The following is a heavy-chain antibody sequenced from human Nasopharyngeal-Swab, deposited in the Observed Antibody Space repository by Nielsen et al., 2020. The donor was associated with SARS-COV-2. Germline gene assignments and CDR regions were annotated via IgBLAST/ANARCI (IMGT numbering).Heavy chain of an antibody. CDR3: ASAPSIAVAAGYGMDV. Sequence: GESLKISCAASGFTFSSYGMHWVRQAPGKGLEWVAVIWYDGSNKYYADSVKGRFTISRDNSKNTLYLQMNSLIAEDTAVYYCASAPSIAVAAGYGMDVWGQGTTVTVSS. CDR1: GFTFSSYG. J-gene: IGHJ6*02. CDR2: IWYDGSNK. D-gene: IGHD6-19*01. V-gene: IGHV3-33*01.